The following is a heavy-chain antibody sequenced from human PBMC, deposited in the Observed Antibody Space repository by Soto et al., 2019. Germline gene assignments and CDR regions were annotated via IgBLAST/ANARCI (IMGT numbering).Heavy chain of an antibody. CDR1: GFTFSDYY. D-gene: IGHD3-10*01. CDR2: ISSSSSYT. V-gene: IGHV3-11*05. Sequence: QVQLVESGGGLVKPGGSLRLSCAASGFTFSDYYMSWIRQAPGKGLEWVSYISSSSSYTNYADCVKGRFTISRDNAKNSLYLQMNSLRAEDTAVYYCARDNRAVRGVIGHWGQGTLVTVSS. CDR3: ARDNRAVRGVIGH. J-gene: IGHJ4*02.